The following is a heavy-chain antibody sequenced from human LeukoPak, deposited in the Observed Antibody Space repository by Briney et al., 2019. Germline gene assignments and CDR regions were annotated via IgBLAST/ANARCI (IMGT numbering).Heavy chain of an antibody. V-gene: IGHV3-20*04. CDR3: ARDLPYSSSWYYFDY. CDR1: GFTFDDYG. CDR2: INWNGGST. Sequence: GGSLRLSCAASGFTFDDYGMSWVRHAPGKGLEWVSGINWNGGSTVYADSVKGRFTISRDNAKNSLYLQMNSVRAEDTALYYCARDLPYSSSWYYFDYWGQGTLVTVSS. D-gene: IGHD6-13*01. J-gene: IGHJ4*02.